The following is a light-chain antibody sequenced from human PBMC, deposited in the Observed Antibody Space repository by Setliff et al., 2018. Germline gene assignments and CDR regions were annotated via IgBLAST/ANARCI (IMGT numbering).Light chain of an antibody. V-gene: IGLV2-14*03. CDR1: SSDVGGYDY. CDR2: YVR. CDR3: SSYTGISTYV. J-gene: IGLJ1*01. Sequence: ALTQPASVSGSPGQSITIPCTGTSSDVGGYDYVSWYQQHPGKAPKLLIYYVRDRPSGVSDRFSGSKSGNTASLTISGLQAEDEADYYCSSYTGISTYVFGTGTKVTVL.